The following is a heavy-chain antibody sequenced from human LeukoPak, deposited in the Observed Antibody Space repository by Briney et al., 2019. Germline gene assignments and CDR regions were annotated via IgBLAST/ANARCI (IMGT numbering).Heavy chain of an antibody. D-gene: IGHD3-22*01. CDR1: GASVTMGSYY. V-gene: IGHV4-39*01. CDR3: ARPFQDYDKGTFFYFFDF. CDR2: FHFSGST. J-gene: IGHJ4*02. Sequence: YPSETPSLTCSVSGASVTMGSYYWAWIRQPPGKGLEWIGTFHFSGSTYYNPSLKSRVTISVDTSKNSVSLMLRSVTAADTAVYFCARPFQDYDKGTFFYFFDFWGQGILVTVSS.